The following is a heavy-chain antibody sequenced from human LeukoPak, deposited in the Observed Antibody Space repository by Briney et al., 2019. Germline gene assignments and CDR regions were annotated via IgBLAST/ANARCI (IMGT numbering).Heavy chain of an antibody. D-gene: IGHD6-19*01. J-gene: IGHJ4*02. CDR1: GYTFTSYA. Sequence: GASVKVSCKASGYTFTSYAMNWVRQAPGQGLEWMGWINTNTGNPTYAQGFTGRFVFSLDTSVSTAYLQISSLKAEDTAVYYCARGSQWLVLESFDYWGQGTLVTVSS. CDR2: INTNTGNP. V-gene: IGHV7-4-1*02. CDR3: ARGSQWLVLESFDY.